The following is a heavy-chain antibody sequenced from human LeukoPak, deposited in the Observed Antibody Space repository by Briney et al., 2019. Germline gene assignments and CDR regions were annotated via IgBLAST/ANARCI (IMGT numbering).Heavy chain of an antibody. CDR3: VRGEYQPDY. V-gene: IGHV3-30-3*01. CDR2: ISYDGSNK. D-gene: IGHD2-2*01. CDR1: GFTFSSYA. Sequence: PGRSLRLSCAASGFTFSSYAMHWVRQAPGKGLEWVAVISYDGSNKYYADSVKGRFTISRDNSKNTLYLQMNSLRAEDTALYHCVRGEYQPDYWGQGTLVTVSS. J-gene: IGHJ4*02.